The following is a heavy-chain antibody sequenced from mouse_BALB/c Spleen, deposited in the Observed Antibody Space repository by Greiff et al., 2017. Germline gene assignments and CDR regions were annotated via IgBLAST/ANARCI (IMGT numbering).Heavy chain of an antibody. CDR3: TRLGRGGY. J-gene: IGHJ2*01. V-gene: IGHV1S22*01. Sequence: LQQPGSELVRPGASVKLSCKASGYTFTSYWMHWVKQRPGQGLEWIGNIYPGSGSTNYDEKFKSKATLTVDTSSSTAYMQLSSLTSEDSAVYYCTRLGRGGYWGQGTTLTVSS. CDR1: GYTFTSYW. D-gene: IGHD4-1*01. CDR2: IYPGSGST.